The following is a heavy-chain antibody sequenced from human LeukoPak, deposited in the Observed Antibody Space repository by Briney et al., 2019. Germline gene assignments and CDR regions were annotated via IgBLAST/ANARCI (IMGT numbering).Heavy chain of an antibody. D-gene: IGHD6-13*01. V-gene: IGHV3-30*18. Sequence: GGSLRLSCAASGFTFSSYGMHWVRQAPGKGLEWVAVISYDGSNKYYADSVKGRSTISRDNSKNTLYLQMNSLRAEDTAVYYCANFIAAAGNDYWGQGTLVTVSS. J-gene: IGHJ4*02. CDR2: ISYDGSNK. CDR1: GFTFSSYG. CDR3: ANFIAAAGNDY.